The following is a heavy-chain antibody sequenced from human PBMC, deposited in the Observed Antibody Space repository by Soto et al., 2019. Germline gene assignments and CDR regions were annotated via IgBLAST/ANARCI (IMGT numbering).Heavy chain of an antibody. D-gene: IGHD1-1*01. V-gene: IGHV1-18*01. J-gene: IGHJ4*02. CDR2: ISAHNGNT. CDR3: ARWRYGDY. CDR1: GYTFTSYG. Sequence: QVHLVQSGAEVKKPGASVKVSCKASGYTFTSYGITWVRQAPGQGLEWMGWISAHNGNTDYAQKLQGRVIVTRDTSTSTAYMELRSLSSGDTAVYYCARWRYGDYWGQGVLVTVSS.